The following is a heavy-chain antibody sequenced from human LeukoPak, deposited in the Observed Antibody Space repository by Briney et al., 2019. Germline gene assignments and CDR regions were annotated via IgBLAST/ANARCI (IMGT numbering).Heavy chain of an antibody. J-gene: IGHJ4*02. CDR1: GYSFTSYW. CDR3: AKRRDLYSGSYYPFDY. Sequence: GESLKISCKGSGYSFTSYWIGWVRQMPGKGLEWMGIIYPGDSDTRYSPSFQGQVTISADKSISTAYLQWSSLKASDTAMYYCAKRRDLYSGSYYPFDYWGQGTLVTVSS. CDR2: IYPGDSDT. V-gene: IGHV5-51*01. D-gene: IGHD1-26*01.